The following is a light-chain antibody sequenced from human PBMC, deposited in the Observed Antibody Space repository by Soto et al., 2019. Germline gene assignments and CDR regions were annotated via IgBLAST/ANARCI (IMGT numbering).Light chain of an antibody. V-gene: IGKV3-20*01. CDR1: HNIHNSS. Sequence: THSPYSVSASVGHSVTITCRLSHNIHNSSLAWYQQKPGQAPRVLVYGASHRATGIPDRFSGSGSGTDFTLTVIRLEPEDVAVYYCQQYEKSPLTFGGGTKV. CDR3: QQYEKSPLT. J-gene: IGKJ4*01. CDR2: GAS.